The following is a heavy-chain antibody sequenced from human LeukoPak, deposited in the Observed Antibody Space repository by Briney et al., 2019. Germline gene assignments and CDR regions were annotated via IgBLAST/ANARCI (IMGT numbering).Heavy chain of an antibody. J-gene: IGHJ4*02. V-gene: IGHV1-46*01. CDR3: ARVPLGDYYDSSDAGY. CDR1: GYTFTSYY. D-gene: IGHD3-22*01. CDR2: INPSGGST. Sequence: ASVKVSCKASGYTFTSYYMHWVRQAPGQGLEWMGIINPSGGSTSYAQKFQGRVTMTRDTSTSTVYMELSSLRSEDMAVYYCARVPLGDYYDSSDAGYWGQGTLVTVSS.